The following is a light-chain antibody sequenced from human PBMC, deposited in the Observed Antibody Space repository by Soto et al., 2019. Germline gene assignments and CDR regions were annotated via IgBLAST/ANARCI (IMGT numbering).Light chain of an antibody. Sequence: EIVLTQSPGTLSLSPGDRATLSCRASERIGTYLAWYQQKPGQPPRLLIYDASNRATGVPARFSGTGSGTDFTLTISSLESEDFAVYFCQRRSNSPPMWTFGQGTKVEIK. V-gene: IGKV3-11*01. J-gene: IGKJ1*01. CDR3: QRRSNSPPMWT. CDR2: DAS. CDR1: ERIGTY.